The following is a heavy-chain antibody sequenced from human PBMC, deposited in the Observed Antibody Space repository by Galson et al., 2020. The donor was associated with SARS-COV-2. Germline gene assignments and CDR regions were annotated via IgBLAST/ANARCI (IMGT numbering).Heavy chain of an antibody. Sequence: GESLKISCKASGYRFTNHWIAWVRQMSGKGLEWMGLIHPADSDTRYRPSLQGHVTISVDKSTNTAYLQWNSLKASDTATYYYARLTVYGGQYDLWGQGTLVTGSS. CDR3: ARLTVYGGQYDL. J-gene: IGHJ4*02. CDR1: GYRFTNHW. V-gene: IGHV5-51*01. CDR2: IHPADSDT. D-gene: IGHD3-10*01.